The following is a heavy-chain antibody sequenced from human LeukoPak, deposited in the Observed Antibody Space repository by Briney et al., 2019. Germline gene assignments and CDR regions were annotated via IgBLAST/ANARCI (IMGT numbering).Heavy chain of an antibody. J-gene: IGHJ4*02. D-gene: IGHD5-18*01. CDR2: IIPIFGTA. CDR3: ARGDRGYSYGPNGY. CDR1: GGTFSSYA. Sequence: SVKVSCKASGGTFSSYAISWVRQAPGQGLEWMGGIIPIFGTANYAQKFQGRVTITMDESTSTAYMELSSLRSEDTAVYYCARGDRGYSYGPNGYWGQGTLVTVSS. V-gene: IGHV1-69*05.